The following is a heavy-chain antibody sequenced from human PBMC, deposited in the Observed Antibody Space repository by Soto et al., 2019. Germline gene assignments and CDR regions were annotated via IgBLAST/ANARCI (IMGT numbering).Heavy chain of an antibody. V-gene: IGHV3-23*01. J-gene: IGHJ5*02. CDR2: ISGSGGIS. CDR1: GFTFNSFA. CDR3: ANRYASGWSRNNWFGP. Sequence: GGSLRLSCAASGFTFNSFAMNWVRQAPGRGLEWVSIISGSGGISYYADSVKGQFTISRDNSKSTLYLQMNGLRDDDTAVYYCANRYASGWSRNNWFGPWGQGTLVTVSS. D-gene: IGHD6-19*01.